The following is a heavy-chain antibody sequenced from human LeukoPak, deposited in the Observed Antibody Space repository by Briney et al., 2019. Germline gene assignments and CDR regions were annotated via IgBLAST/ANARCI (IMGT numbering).Heavy chain of an antibody. CDR2: IYTSGST. J-gene: IGHJ5*02. D-gene: IGHD2-15*01. V-gene: IGHV4-61*02. CDR1: GGSISSGSYY. Sequence: PSQTLSLTCTVSGGSISSGSYYWSWIRQPAGKGLEWIGRIYTSGSTNYNPSLKSRVTISVDTSKNQFSLKLSSVTAADTAVYYCARVGVLRIIDPWGQGTLVTVSS. CDR3: ARVGVLRIIDP.